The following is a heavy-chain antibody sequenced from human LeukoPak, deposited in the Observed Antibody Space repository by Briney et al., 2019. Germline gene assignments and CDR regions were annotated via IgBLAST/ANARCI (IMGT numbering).Heavy chain of an antibody. CDR2: INPNSGGT. V-gene: IGHV1-2*02. J-gene: IGHJ4*02. D-gene: IGHD3-10*01. CDR1: GYTFTGQY. CDR3: ARDLPGSLTEFDY. Sequence: ASVKVSCKASGYTFTGQYMHWVRQAPGQGLEWMGWINPNSGGTDYAQKFQGRVTMTRDTSISTAYMELSRLRSDDTAVYYCARDLPGSLTEFDYWGQGTLVTVSS.